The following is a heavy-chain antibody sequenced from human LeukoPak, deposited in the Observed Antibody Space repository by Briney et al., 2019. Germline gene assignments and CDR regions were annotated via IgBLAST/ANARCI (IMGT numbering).Heavy chain of an antibody. Sequence: GGSLRLSCEASEFTFSSYWMHWVRQAPGKGLVWVSRINSDGRTTIYADPVKGRFTISRDNAKNSLYLQMDSLRAEDTAVYYCARFISLGAWGQGTLVTVSS. CDR1: EFTFSSYW. D-gene: IGHD3-16*01. V-gene: IGHV3-74*01. CDR2: INSDGRTT. J-gene: IGHJ5*02. CDR3: ARFISLGA.